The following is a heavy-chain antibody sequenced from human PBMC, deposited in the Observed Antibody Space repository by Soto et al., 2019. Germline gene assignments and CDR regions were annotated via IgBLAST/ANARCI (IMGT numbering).Heavy chain of an antibody. CDR1: GGSISSYY. V-gene: IGHV4-59*01. Sequence: SETLSLTCTVSGGSISSYYWSWIRQPPGKGLEWIGYIYYSGSTNYNPSLKSRVTISVDKSKNQFSPKLSSVTAADTAVYYWARATYDFLWRFDPWGQGTLVTVSA. CDR3: ARATYDFLWRFDP. CDR2: IYYSGST. D-gene: IGHD3-3*01. J-gene: IGHJ5*02.